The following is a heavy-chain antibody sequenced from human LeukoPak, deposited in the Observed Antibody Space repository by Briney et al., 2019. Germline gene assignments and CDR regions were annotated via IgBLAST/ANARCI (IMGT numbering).Heavy chain of an antibody. CDR1: GFTFSSFA. V-gene: IGHV3-30*01. CDR2: ISYDGSNK. CDR3: AKVGTDYYMDF. J-gene: IGHJ6*03. Sequence: PGRSLRLSCAASGFTFSSFAMHWVRQAPGKGLEWVAVISYDGSNKYYADTVKGRFTISRDNSKNTLYLQMNSLRAADTAVYYCAKVGTDYYMDFWGKGTTVTVSS.